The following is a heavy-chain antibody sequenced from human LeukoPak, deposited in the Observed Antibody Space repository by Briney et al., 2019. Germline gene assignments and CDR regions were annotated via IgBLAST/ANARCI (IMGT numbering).Heavy chain of an antibody. CDR1: GFSFSSYA. Sequence: GGSLRLSCAASGFSFSSYAMHWVRQAPGKGLEWVAVISYDGSNKYYANSVKGRFTISRDDSKNTLYLQMNSLRAEDTAVYYCARETDGSLDTAMVFLAYGMDVWGQGTTVTVSS. CDR2: ISYDGSNK. CDR3: ARETDGSLDTAMVFLAYGMDV. V-gene: IGHV3-30-3*01. J-gene: IGHJ6*02. D-gene: IGHD5-18*01.